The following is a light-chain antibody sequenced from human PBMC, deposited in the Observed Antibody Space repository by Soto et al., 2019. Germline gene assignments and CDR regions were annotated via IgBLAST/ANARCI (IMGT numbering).Light chain of an antibody. V-gene: IGKV1-9*01. Sequence: DIQLTQSPSFLSASVGDRVTITCRASQGTSSYLAWYQQKPGKAPNLLIYATSTLQSGVPSRFSGSGSGTEFTLTISNLQPEDFASYYCQQLYSYRLTFGGGTKV. J-gene: IGKJ4*01. CDR2: ATS. CDR3: QQLYSYRLT. CDR1: QGTSSY.